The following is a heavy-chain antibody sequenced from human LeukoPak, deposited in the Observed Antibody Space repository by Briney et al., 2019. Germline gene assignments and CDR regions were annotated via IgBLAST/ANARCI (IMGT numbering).Heavy chain of an antibody. J-gene: IGHJ4*02. V-gene: IGHV3-74*01. Sequence: GGSLRLSCAASGFTFSSYSMNWVRQAPGKGLVWVSRINSDGSSISYADSVKGRFTISRDNAKNTLYLQMNSLRAEDTAVYYCARGLKGIAAAGTYYFDYWGQGTLVTVSS. CDR2: INSDGSSI. D-gene: IGHD6-13*01. CDR3: ARGLKGIAAAGTYYFDY. CDR1: GFTFSSYS.